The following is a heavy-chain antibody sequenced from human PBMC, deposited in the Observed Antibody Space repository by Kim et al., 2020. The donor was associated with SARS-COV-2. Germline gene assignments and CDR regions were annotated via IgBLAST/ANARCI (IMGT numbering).Heavy chain of an antibody. CDR3: ARPQWLRYLSERHYGMDV. J-gene: IGHJ6*02. Sequence: SETLSLTCAVYGGSFSGYYWSWIRQPPGKGLEWIGEINHSGSTNYNPSLKSRVTISVDTSKNQFSLKLSSVTAADTAVYYCARPQWLRYLSERHYGMDVWGQGTTVTVSS. D-gene: IGHD5-12*01. CDR2: INHSGST. CDR1: GGSFSGYY. V-gene: IGHV4-34*01.